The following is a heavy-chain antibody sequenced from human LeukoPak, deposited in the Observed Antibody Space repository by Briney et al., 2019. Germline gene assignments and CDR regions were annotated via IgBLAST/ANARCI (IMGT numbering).Heavy chain of an antibody. V-gene: IGHV4-4*07. D-gene: IGHD1-26*01. CDR3: ARENSGSYREFDY. CDR1: GGSISSYY. J-gene: IGHJ4*02. CDR2: IYPSGST. Sequence: SETLSLTCTVSGGSISSYYWTWIRQPAGKGLEWIGRIYPSGSTNYNPSLKSRVTMSVDTSKTQCSLKLSSVTAADTAVYYCARENSGSYREFDYWGQGTLVTVS.